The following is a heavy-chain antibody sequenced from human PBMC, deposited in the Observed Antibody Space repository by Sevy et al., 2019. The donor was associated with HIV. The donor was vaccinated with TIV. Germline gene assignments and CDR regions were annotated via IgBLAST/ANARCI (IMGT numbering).Heavy chain of an antibody. CDR2: IKQDGNEK. V-gene: IGHV3-7*01. J-gene: IGHJ6*02. Sequence: GGSLRLSCVASGFTFSDYWMTWVRQAPGKGLEWVANIKQDGNEKYYMDSAKGRFTISRDNAKNSVYLQVNSLRAEDTAVYYCAREAVAGRSGPWKADYYYAGMDVWGQGTTLTVSS. D-gene: IGHD6-19*01. CDR3: AREAVAGRSGPWKADYYYAGMDV. CDR1: GFTFSDYW.